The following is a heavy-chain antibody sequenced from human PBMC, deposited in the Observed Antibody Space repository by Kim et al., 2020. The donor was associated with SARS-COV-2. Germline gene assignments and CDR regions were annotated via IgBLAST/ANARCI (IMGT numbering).Heavy chain of an antibody. CDR1: GGSFSGYY. V-gene: IGHV4-34*01. Sequence: SETLSLTCAVYGGSFSGYYWSWIRQPPGKGLEWIGVINHSGSTNYNPSFKSRVTIPVDKFKNQFSLKLNSVTPADTAGDYCSVKTLGDGGYLGLGTWAT. D-gene: IGHD1-26*01. J-gene: IGHJ4*02. CDR3: SVKTLGDGGY. CDR2: INHSGST.